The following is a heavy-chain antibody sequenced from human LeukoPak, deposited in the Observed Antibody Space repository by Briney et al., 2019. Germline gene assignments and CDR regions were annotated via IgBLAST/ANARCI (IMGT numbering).Heavy chain of an antibody. CDR2: ISWNSGSI. V-gene: IGHV3-9*01. D-gene: IGHD2-15*01. Sequence: GGTLRLSCAASGFTFDDYAMHWVRQAPGKGLEWVSGISWNSGSIGYADSVKGRFTISRDNAKNSLYLQMNSLRAEDTALYYCAKGSSCKGGSCYSYYHYYMDVWGKGTTVTVSS. CDR3: AKGSSCKGGSCYSYYHYYMDV. J-gene: IGHJ6*03. CDR1: GFTFDDYA.